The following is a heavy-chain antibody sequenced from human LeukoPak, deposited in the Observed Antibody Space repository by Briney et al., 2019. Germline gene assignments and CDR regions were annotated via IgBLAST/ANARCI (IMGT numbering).Heavy chain of an antibody. CDR3: ARDPVEMATITNDY. J-gene: IGHJ4*02. CDR2: ISSSSSYI. D-gene: IGHD5-24*01. V-gene: IGHV3-21*01. CDR1: GFTFSSYS. Sequence: PGGSLRLSCAASGFTFSSYSMNWVRQAPGKGLEWVSSISSSSSYIYYADSVKGRFTISRDNAKNSLYLQMNSLRAEDTAVYYCARDPVEMATITNDYWGQGTLVTVSS.